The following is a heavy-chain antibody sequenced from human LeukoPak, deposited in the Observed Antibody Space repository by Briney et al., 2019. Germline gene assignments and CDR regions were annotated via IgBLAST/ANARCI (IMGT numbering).Heavy chain of an antibody. D-gene: IGHD1-26*01. CDR2: VHTSGGS. CDR3: ARLGSYHDF. Sequence: SETLSLTCTVSGASISHYYWSGIRETPERGLECMGHVHTSGGSTYYPSLKTRLTMSIDTSRSQLSLKLTSVTAADTAVYFYARLGSYHDFWGQGALVTVSS. CDR1: GASISHYY. J-gene: IGHJ4*02. V-gene: IGHV4-4*09.